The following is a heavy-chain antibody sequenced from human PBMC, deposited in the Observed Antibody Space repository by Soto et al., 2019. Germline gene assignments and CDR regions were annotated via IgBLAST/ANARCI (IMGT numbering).Heavy chain of an antibody. CDR2: INPSDGST. J-gene: IGHJ6*02. CDR1: GYSFTKYY. D-gene: IGHD3-10*01. Sequence: QVQLVQSGAEMKKPGASVRVSCKPSGYSFTKYYIHWVRQAPGQGLEWMGVINPSDGSTRYTQNFQGRVTMTRDTTTSTAYMDLSSLRSEDTAVYYCARDSGTYTTGWRPTFRYYGLDVWGQGTTVTVSS. V-gene: IGHV1-46*01. CDR3: ARDSGTYTTGWRPTFRYYGLDV.